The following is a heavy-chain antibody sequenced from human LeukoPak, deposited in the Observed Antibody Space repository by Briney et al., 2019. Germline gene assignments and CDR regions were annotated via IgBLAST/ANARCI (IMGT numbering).Heavy chain of an antibody. J-gene: IGHJ6*04. CDR2: SSYSGSTF. D-gene: IGHD3-10*01. Sequence: PGGSLRLSCAASGFTFSDYYMSWIRQAPGKGLEWVSYSSYSGSTFYYADSVKGRFTISRDNAKNTLYLQMDSLRAEDTAVYYCARDLHGSRDVWGKGTTVTVSS. CDR3: ARDLHGSRDV. CDR1: GFTFSDYY. V-gene: IGHV3-11*04.